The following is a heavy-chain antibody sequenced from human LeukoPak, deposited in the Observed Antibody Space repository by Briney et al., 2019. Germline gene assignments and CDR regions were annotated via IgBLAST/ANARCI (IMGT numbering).Heavy chain of an antibody. V-gene: IGHV3-33*01. D-gene: IGHD3-16*02. Sequence: PGRSLRLSCAASGFAFNTYAMHWVRQAPGQGLEWVALIWHDGSHKFYSNSVRGQFTISRDNSKNTVSLQMNNLRPEDTAVYYCAREFFGWGSYPAFWAQVTLVTVSS. CDR1: GFAFNTYA. CDR3: AREFFGWGSYPAF. CDR2: IWHDGSHK. J-gene: IGHJ4*02.